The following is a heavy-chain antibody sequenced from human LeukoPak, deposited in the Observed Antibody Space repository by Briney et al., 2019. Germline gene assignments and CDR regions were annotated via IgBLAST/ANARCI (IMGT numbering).Heavy chain of an antibody. J-gene: IGHJ4*02. Sequence: ASVKVSCKASGYTFTSYYMHWVRQAPGQGLEWMGIINPSGGSTSYAQKFQGRVTMTRDTSTSTVYMELSSLRSEDTAVYYCARDVDIVVVPAAINYFDYWGQGTLVTVSS. D-gene: IGHD2-2*01. V-gene: IGHV1-46*01. CDR1: GYTFTSYY. CDR2: INPSGGST. CDR3: ARDVDIVVVPAAINYFDY.